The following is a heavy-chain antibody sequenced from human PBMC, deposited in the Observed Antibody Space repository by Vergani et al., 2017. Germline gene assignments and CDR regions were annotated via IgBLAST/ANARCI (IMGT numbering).Heavy chain of an antibody. D-gene: IGHD3-22*01. J-gene: IGHJ6*02. V-gene: IGHV1-69*01. CDR1: GGTFSSYA. CDR2: IIPIFGTA. CDR3: ARGDYYCRSGYPNHSYYYYGMDV. Sequence: QVQLVQSGAEVKKPGSSVKVSCKASGGTFSSYAISWVRQAPGQGLEWMGGIIPIFGTANYAQKFQGRVTITADESTSTADMGLSSLRSEVTAVYYCARGDYYCRSGYPNHSYYYYGMDVWGQGPTVTVSS.